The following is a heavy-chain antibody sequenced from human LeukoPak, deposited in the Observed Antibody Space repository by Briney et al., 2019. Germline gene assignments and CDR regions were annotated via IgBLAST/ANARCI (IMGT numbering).Heavy chain of an antibody. Sequence: SETLSLTCTVSGGSISSGGYSWSWIRQHPGKGLEWIGYIYYSGSTYYNPSLKSRVTISVDTSKNQFSLKLSSVTAADTAVYYCASVWQSRSKLQEYYFDYWGQGTLVTVSS. J-gene: IGHJ4*02. CDR1: GGSISSGGYS. CDR2: IYYSGST. D-gene: IGHD3-16*01. CDR3: ASVWQSRSKLQEYYFDY. V-gene: IGHV4-31*03.